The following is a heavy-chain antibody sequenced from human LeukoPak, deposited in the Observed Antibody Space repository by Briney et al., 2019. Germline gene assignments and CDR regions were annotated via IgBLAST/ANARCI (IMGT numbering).Heavy chain of an antibody. Sequence: SETLSLTCAVYGGPFSGYYWSWIRQPPGKGLEWIGEINHSGSTNYNPSLKSRVTISVDTSKNQFSLKLSSVTAADTAVYYCARSLIAVAGVDYWGQGTLVTVSS. CDR1: GGPFSGYY. V-gene: IGHV4-34*01. CDR2: INHSGST. D-gene: IGHD6-19*01. CDR3: ARSLIAVAGVDY. J-gene: IGHJ4*02.